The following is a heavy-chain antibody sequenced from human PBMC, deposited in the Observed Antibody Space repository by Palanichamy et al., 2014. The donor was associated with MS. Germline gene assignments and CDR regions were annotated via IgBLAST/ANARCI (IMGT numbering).Heavy chain of an antibody. V-gene: IGHV1-2*02. J-gene: IGHJ4*02. D-gene: IGHD2-2*02. Sequence: QVQLVQSGAEVKKPGASVKVSWQGFWIHLHRLLYALGATGPGQGLEWMGWINPNSGGTNYAQKFQGRVTMTRDTSISTAYMELSRLRSDDTAVYYCAVLVVPAAIPGRIMDYWGQGTLVTVSS. CDR3: AVLVVPAAIPGRIMDY. CDR1: IHLHRLL. CDR2: INPNSGGT.